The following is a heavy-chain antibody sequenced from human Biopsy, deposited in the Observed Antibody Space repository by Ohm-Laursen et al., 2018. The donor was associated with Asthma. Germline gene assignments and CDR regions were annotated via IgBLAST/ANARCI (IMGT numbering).Heavy chain of an antibody. Sequence: SLRLSCAASGFTFSDYDMHWVRQAPGKGLEWVAVISYDGTNKDYADSVKGRFTISRDNPRNSLYLQMNSLRAEDTAVYYCARGAPTGGYIDYWGLGTLVTVSS. CDR2: ISYDGTNK. CDR3: ARGAPTGGYIDY. D-gene: IGHD7-27*01. J-gene: IGHJ4*02. V-gene: IGHV3-30-3*01. CDR1: GFTFSDYD.